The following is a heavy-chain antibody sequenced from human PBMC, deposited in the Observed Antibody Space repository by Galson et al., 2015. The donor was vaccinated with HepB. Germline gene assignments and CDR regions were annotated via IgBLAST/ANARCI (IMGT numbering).Heavy chain of an antibody. CDR2: INPNSGGT. Sequence: SVKVSCKASGYTFTGYYMHWVRQAPGQGLEWMGWINPNSGGTNYAQKFQGRVTMTRDTSISTAYMELSRLRSDDTAVYYCARTMSSCSSTSCYMGGWFDPWGQGTLVTVSS. D-gene: IGHD2-2*02. CDR1: GYTFTGYY. V-gene: IGHV1-2*02. J-gene: IGHJ5*02. CDR3: ARTMSSCSSTSCYMGGWFDP.